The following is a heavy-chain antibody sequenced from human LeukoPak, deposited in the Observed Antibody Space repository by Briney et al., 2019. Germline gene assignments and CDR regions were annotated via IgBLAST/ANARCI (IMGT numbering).Heavy chain of an antibody. CDR2: FSPYNGDT. CDR3: AIGQGVITWGGADVYDV. CDR1: ENTFTNYG. J-gene: IGHJ3*01. V-gene: IGHV1-18*01. Sequence: PKASVKVSCKASENTFTNYGINWVRQAPGQRPEWMGWFSPYNGDTKYAPKLKGRVTLTADTLTSTAYMELRTLISDDTATYYCAIGQGVITWGGADVYDVWGQGTTVIVSS. D-gene: IGHD3-16*01.